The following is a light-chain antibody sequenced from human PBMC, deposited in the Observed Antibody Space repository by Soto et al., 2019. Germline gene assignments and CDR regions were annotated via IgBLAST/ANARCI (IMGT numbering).Light chain of an antibody. CDR2: DAS. CDR3: QWRSDWPPRLT. CDR1: ESIGND. V-gene: IGKV3-11*01. J-gene: IGKJ4*01. Sequence: EVVLTQSPATLSLSPGERATHSCRASESIGNDLAWYQQKLGQAPKLLIYDASHRAIGIPGRFSGDGSGTDFTLTISSLEPEDFAVYYCQWRSDWPPRLTFGGGTKVEIK.